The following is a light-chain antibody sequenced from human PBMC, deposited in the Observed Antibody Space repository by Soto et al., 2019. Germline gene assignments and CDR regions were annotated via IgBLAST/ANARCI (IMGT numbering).Light chain of an antibody. CDR3: CSYAGSNKMI. CDR2: EVN. V-gene: IGLV2-8*01. J-gene: IGLJ2*01. CDR1: STDVGTYDY. Sequence: QSALTQPPSASGSPGQSITISCTGTSTDVGTYDYVSWYQQHPGKAPKLMIYEVNKRPSGVPDRFSGSKSGNTASLTVSGVQAEDEADYYCCSYAGSNKMIFGGGTKLTVL.